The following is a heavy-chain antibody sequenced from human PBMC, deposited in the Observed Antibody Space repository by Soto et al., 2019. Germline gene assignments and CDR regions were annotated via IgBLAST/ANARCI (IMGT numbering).Heavy chain of an antibody. Sequence: GGSLRLSCAASGFTFSSYGMHWVRQAPGKGLEWVAVISYDGSNKYYADSVKGRFTISRDNSKNTLYLQMNSLRAEDTAVYYCAKDLTVAVAGTYYYGMDVWGQGTTVTVSS. V-gene: IGHV3-30*18. CDR1: GFTFSSYG. D-gene: IGHD6-19*01. CDR2: ISYDGSNK. CDR3: AKDLTVAVAGTYYYGMDV. J-gene: IGHJ6*02.